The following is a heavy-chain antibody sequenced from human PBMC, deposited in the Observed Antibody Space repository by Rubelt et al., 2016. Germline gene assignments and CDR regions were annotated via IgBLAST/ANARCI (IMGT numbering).Heavy chain of an antibody. D-gene: IGHD3-16*01. CDR2: INHSGST. CDR3: ARLGRRWFDP. Sequence: IGEINHSGSTNYNPSLKSRVTISVDTSKNQFSLKLSSVTAADTAVYYCARLGRRWFDPWGQGTLVTVSS. V-gene: IGHV4-34*01. J-gene: IGHJ5*02.